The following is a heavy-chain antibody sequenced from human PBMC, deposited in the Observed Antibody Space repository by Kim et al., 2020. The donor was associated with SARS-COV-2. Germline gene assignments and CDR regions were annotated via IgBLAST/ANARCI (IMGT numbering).Heavy chain of an antibody. CDR1: GFTFSSYS. CDR3: ARGGPWIQLWTPDY. V-gene: IGHV3-21*04. J-gene: IGHJ4*02. Sequence: GGSLRLSCAASGFTFSSYSMNWVRQAPGKGLEWVSSISSSSSYIYYADSVKGRFTISRDNAKNSLYLQMNSLRAEDTAVYYCARGGPWIQLWTPDYWGQGTLVTVSS. D-gene: IGHD5-18*01. CDR2: ISSSSSYI.